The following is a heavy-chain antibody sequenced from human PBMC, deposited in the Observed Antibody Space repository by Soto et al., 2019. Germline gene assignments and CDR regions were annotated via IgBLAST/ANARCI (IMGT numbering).Heavy chain of an antibody. V-gene: IGHV4-4*02. Sequence: QVQLQESGPGLVKPSGTLSLTCAVSGGSISGSNWWSWVRQPPGKGLEWIGEIYHSGNTNYNPSPRSRFTILVDKLKIHFFVKLSSVPAADAAVYYCASDRYGGYDGRVVWGEGTTVTVSS. J-gene: IGHJ6*02. D-gene: IGHD4-17*01. CDR3: ASDRYGGYDGRVV. CDR2: IYHSGNT. CDR1: GGSISGSNW.